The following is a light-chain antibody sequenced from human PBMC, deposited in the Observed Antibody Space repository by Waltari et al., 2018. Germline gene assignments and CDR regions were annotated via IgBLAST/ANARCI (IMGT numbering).Light chain of an antibody. CDR2: NAS. Sequence: DIQMTQSPSTLSASVGDRVTITCRASQSITPWLAWYQQKPGKAPKLLIYNASTLETGVPSRFSGSGSGTEFTLTISSLQPDDFATYYCQQYNSYLVTFGQGTKLEIK. CDR3: QQYNSYLVT. CDR1: QSITPW. J-gene: IGKJ2*01. V-gene: IGKV1-5*03.